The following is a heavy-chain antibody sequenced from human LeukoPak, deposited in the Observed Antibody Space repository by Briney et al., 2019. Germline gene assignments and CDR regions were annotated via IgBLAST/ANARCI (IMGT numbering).Heavy chain of an antibody. J-gene: IGHJ4*02. CDR1: GYTFTNYG. Sequence: ASVKVSCKASGYTFTNYGINWVRQAPGQGLEWMGWITTYNGNTNYAQKLQGRVTMTTDTSTSTAYMELRSLRSDDTAIYYRARGSGSGSDGNGNDYWGQGTLVTVSS. CDR3: ARGSGSGSDGNGNDY. V-gene: IGHV1-18*01. CDR2: ITTYNGNT. D-gene: IGHD6-19*01.